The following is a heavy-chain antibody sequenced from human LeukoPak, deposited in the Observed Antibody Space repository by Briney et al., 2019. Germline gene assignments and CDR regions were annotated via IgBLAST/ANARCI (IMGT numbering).Heavy chain of an antibody. V-gene: IGHV3-49*04. CDR3: TREGDYYGSDY. CDR2: IRSKAYGGTT. Sequence: GGSLRLSCAASGFTFSSYWMSWVRQAPGKGLEWVGFIRSKAYGGTTEYAASVKGRFTTSRDDSKSIAYLQMNSLKTEDTAVYYCTREGDYYGSDYWGQGTLVTVSS. J-gene: IGHJ4*02. CDR1: GFTFSSYW. D-gene: IGHD3-10*01.